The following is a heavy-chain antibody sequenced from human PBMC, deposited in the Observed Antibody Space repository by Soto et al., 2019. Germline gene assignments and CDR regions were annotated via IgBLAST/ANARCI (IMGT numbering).Heavy chain of an antibody. D-gene: IGHD3-16*01. CDR1: GFTFSNYA. J-gene: IGHJ2*01. Sequence: QVQLVESGGGVVQPGRSLRLSCAASGFTFSNYAMHWVRQAPGKGLEWVASILYDGRNEKNADSVKGRFTISRDNSKNTLFLQMNSLGVEDTALYYCARAGGGTGYVDLWGRGTLVTVSS. CDR2: ILYDGRNE. CDR3: ARAGGGTGYVDL. V-gene: IGHV3-30*04.